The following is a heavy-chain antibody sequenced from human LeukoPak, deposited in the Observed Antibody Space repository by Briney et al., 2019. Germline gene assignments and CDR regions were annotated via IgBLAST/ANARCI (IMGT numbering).Heavy chain of an antibody. V-gene: IGHV1-2*02. CDR2: INPNSGGT. CDR3: ARSSGYYYYYFDY. Sequence: ASVEVSCKASGYTFTGYYMHWVRQAPGQGLEWMGWINPNSGGTNYAQKFQGRVTMTRDTSISTAYMELSRLRSDDTVVYYCARSSGYYYYYFDYWGQGTLVTVSS. J-gene: IGHJ4*02. D-gene: IGHD3-22*01. CDR1: GYTFTGYY.